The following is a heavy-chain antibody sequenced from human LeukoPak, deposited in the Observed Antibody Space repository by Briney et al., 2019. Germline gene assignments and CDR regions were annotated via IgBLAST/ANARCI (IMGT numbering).Heavy chain of an antibody. CDR3: ARSGYCSGGSCYPEDYFDY. CDR2: IYHSGST. D-gene: IGHD2-15*01. J-gene: IGHJ4*02. V-gene: IGHV4-38-2*01. CDR1: GYSISSGYY. Sequence: NASETLSLTCAVSGYSISSGYYWGWIRQPPGKGLEWIGSIYHSGSTYYNPSLKSRVTISVDTSKNQFSLKLSSVTAADMAVYYCARSGYCSGGSCYPEDYFDYWGQGTLVTVSS.